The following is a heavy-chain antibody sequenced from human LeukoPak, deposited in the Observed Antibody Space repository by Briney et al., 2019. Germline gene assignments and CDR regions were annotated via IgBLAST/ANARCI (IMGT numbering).Heavy chain of an antibody. J-gene: IGHJ4*02. CDR3: AKDRGSSWYDFDY. CDR1: GFTFSYYA. V-gene: IGHV3-30*02. Sequence: GRSLRLSCAASGFTFSYYAMHWVRQAPGKGLEWVAFIRYDGSNKYYADSVKGRFTISRDNSKNTLYLQMNSLRAEDTAVYYCAKDRGSSWYDFDYWGQGTLVTVSS. CDR2: IRYDGSNK. D-gene: IGHD6-13*01.